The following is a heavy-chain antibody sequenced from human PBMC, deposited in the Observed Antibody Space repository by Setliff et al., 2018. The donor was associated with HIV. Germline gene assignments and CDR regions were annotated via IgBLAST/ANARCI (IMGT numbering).Heavy chain of an antibody. V-gene: IGHV1-2*04. Sequence: RASVKVSCKASGYTFTGYYMHWVRQAPGQGLEWMGWINPNSGGTNYAQKFQGWVTMTRDTSISTAYMELSRLRSDDTAVYYCASGVLVVSAIFPASIAFDIWGQGTMVTVSS. CDR1: GYTFTGYY. CDR3: ASGVLVVSAIFPASIAFDI. CDR2: INPNSGGT. D-gene: IGHD2-8*02. J-gene: IGHJ3*02.